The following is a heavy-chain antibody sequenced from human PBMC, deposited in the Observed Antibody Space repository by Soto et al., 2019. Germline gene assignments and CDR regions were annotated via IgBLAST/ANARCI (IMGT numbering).Heavy chain of an antibody. D-gene: IGHD5-12*01. J-gene: IGHJ4*02. CDR2: TSPAGSST. Sequence: GGSLRLSCAASGFTVTSYWMHWVRQAPGKGRGWVSRTSPAGSSTYYADFVRGRFTISKDTAKNTLYLPINSLGAEDTAVYYCARGNTGYGNCDYWCQGTLGNVSS. CDR1: GFTVTSYW. V-gene: IGHV3-74*01. CDR3: ARGNTGYGNCDY.